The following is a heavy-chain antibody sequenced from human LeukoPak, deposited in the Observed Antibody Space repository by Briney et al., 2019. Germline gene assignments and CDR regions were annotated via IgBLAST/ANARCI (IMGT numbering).Heavy chain of an antibody. V-gene: IGHV1-8*02. CDR3: ARGARLDHNWRLGSQGDY. CDR2: MNPNSGNT. D-gene: IGHD1-20*01. J-gene: IGHJ4*02. CDR1: GYTFTSYG. Sequence: ASVKVSCKASGYTFTSYGISWVRQATGQGLEWMGWMNPNSGNTGYAQKFQGRVTMTRNTSISTAYMELSSLRSEDTAVYYCARGARLDHNWRLGSQGDYWGQGTLVTVSS.